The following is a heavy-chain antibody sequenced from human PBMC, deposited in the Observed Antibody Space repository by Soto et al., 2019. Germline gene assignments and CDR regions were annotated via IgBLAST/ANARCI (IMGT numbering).Heavy chain of an antibody. CDR1: GGSFSGYQ. D-gene: IGHD3-10*01. CDR3: ARGLILWFGELSRRGGYYYYMDV. J-gene: IGHJ6*03. Sequence: QVQLQQWGAGLLKPSETLSLTCAVYGGSFSGYQWTWIRQTPGKGLEWIGEINDSENNNYNPSLKSRVTILVDTAKKQISLKLSSVTAADTAVYYCARGLILWFGELSRRGGYYYYMDVWGKGTTVTVSS. CDR2: INDSENN. V-gene: IGHV4-34*01.